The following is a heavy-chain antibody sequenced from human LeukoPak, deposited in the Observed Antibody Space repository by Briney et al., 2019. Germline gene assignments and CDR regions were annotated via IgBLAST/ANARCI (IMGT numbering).Heavy chain of an antibody. D-gene: IGHD3-3*01. V-gene: IGHV4-39*01. CDR2: IYYSGST. CDR1: GGSISSSSYY. CDR3: ARLTWIFGVVMFDY. J-gene: IGHJ4*02. Sequence: SETLSLTCTVSGGSISSSSYYWGWIRQPPGKWLKWSGSIYYSGSTYYNPSLKSRVTISVDTSKNQFSLKLSSVTAADTSVYYCARLTWIFGVVMFDYWGQGTLVTVSS.